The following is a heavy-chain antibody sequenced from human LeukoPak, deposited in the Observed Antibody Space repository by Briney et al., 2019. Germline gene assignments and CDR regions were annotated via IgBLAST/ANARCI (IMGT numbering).Heavy chain of an antibody. J-gene: IGHJ6*04. V-gene: IGHV3-48*03. Sequence: PGGSLRLSCAASGFTFSSYEMNWVRQAPGKGLEWVSYISSSGSTVYYADSVKGRFTISRDNAKNSLYLEMNSLRAEDTAVYYCAELGITMIGGVWGKGATVTISS. D-gene: IGHD3-10*02. CDR2: ISSSGSTV. CDR1: GFTFSSYE. CDR3: AELGITMIGGV.